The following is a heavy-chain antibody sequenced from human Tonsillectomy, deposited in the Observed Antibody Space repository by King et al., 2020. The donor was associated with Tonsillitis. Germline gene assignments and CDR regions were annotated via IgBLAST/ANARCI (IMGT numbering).Heavy chain of an antibody. CDR3: AKDRSTDYGSGLYYYYGMDV. Sequence: VQLVESGGGVVQPGRSLRLSCVASGFTFRTYGLHWVRQAPGKGLEWVAVISYDGSSEFYADSVKGRFTISRDNPQNTLYLQMNSLRTEDTAAYYCAKDRSTDYGSGLYYYYGMDVWGQGTTVTVSS. V-gene: IGHV3-30*18. CDR2: ISYDGSSE. D-gene: IGHD3-10*01. CDR1: GFTFRTYG. J-gene: IGHJ6*02.